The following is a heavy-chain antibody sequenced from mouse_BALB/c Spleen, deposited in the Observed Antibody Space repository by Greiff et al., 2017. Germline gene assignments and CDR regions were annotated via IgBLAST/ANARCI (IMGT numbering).Heavy chain of an antibody. V-gene: IGHV2-9*02. CDR1: GFSLTSYG. Sequence: VKLQESGPGLVAPSQSLSITCTVSGFSLTSYGVHWVRQPPGKGLEWLGVIWAGGSTNYNSALMSRLSISKDNSKSQVFLKMNSLQTDDTAMYYCARDWDYYGNYLFAYWGQGTLVTVSA. CDR3: ARDWDYYGNYLFAY. D-gene: IGHD2-1*01. CDR2: IWAGGST. J-gene: IGHJ3*01.